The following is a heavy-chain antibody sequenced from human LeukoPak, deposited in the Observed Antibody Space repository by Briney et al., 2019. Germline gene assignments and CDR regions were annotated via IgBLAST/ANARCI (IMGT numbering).Heavy chain of an antibody. CDR2: ISSSSSYI. CDR1: GFTFSSYS. J-gene: IGHJ4*02. CDR3: ARGHYDILTGYYKEGY. V-gene: IGHV3-21*01. Sequence: PGGSLRLSCAASGFTFSSYSMNWVRQAPGKGLEWVSSISSSSSYIYYADSVKGRFTISRDNAKNSLYLQMNSLRAEDTAVYYCARGHYDILTGYYKEGYWGQGTLVTVSS. D-gene: IGHD3-9*01.